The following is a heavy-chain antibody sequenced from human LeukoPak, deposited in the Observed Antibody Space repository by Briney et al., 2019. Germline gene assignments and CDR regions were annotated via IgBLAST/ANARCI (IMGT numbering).Heavy chain of an antibody. V-gene: IGHV4-39*01. Sequence: SETLSLTCTVSGGSISSSNHYRGWIRQPPGTGLEWIGSIFYSGDSYYNPSLKSRVTISVDTSKNQLSLKLSSVTAADTGVYYCASGTSVLTFFGDWGQGTLVTVSS. J-gene: IGHJ4*02. CDR3: ASGTSVLTFFGD. CDR2: IFYSGDS. D-gene: IGHD4-11*01. CDR1: GGSISSSNHY.